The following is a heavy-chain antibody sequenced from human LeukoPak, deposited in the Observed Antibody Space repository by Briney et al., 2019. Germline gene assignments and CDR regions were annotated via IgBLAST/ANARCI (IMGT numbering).Heavy chain of an antibody. CDR3: AKDRGTSGRHSRFDY. D-gene: IGHD2-2*01. CDR1: GFTFSSYA. Sequence: GGSLRLSCAASGFTFSSYAMSWVRQTPGRGLEWVSDICGSGSTTYYVDSVKGHFTISRDNFKNTLYLQMDSLTAEDTAIYYCAKDRGTSGRHSRFDYWGQGTLVTVSS. V-gene: IGHV3-23*01. J-gene: IGHJ4*02. CDR2: ICGSGSTT.